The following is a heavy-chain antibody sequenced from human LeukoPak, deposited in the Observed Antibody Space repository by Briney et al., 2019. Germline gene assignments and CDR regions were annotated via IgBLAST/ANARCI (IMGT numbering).Heavy chain of an antibody. J-gene: IGHJ4*02. Sequence: SETLSLTCTVSGGSISSSSYYWGWIRQPPGKGLERIGSIYYSGSTYYNPSLKSRVTISVDTSKNQFSLKLSSVTAADTAVYYCAAALKNFDYWGQGTLVTVSS. CDR3: AAALKNFDY. V-gene: IGHV4-39*07. D-gene: IGHD6-6*01. CDR2: IYYSGST. CDR1: GGSISSSSYY.